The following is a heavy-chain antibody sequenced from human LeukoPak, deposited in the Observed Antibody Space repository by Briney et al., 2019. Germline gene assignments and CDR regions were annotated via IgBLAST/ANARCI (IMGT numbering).Heavy chain of an antibody. CDR1: GFTFSSYS. V-gene: IGHV3-21*01. Sequence: GGSLRLSCAASGFTFSSYSMNWVRQAPGKGLEWVSSISSSSSYIYYADSVKGRFTISSDNAKNSLYLQMNSLRAEDTAVYYCARDRVNSDGFDYWGQGTLVTVSS. CDR2: ISSSSSYI. D-gene: IGHD4-23*01. J-gene: IGHJ4*02. CDR3: ARDRVNSDGFDY.